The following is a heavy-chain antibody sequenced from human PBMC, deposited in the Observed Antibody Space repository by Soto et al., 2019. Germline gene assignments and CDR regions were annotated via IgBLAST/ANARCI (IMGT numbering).Heavy chain of an antibody. CDR1: GFTFSNYE. D-gene: IGHD3-22*01. Sequence: GGSLRLSCAASGFTFSNYEMNWVRQTPGKGLEWVSYISYTGSTIYYADSVRGRFTISRDNSKNSLYLQMNSLRAEDTAVYYCARGLRIYYDRSGLHYWGQGTLVTVSS. CDR2: ISYTGSTI. J-gene: IGHJ4*02. CDR3: ARGLRIYYDRSGLHY. V-gene: IGHV3-48*03.